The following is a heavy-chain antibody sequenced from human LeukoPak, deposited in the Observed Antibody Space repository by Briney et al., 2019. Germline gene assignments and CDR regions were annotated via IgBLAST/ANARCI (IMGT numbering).Heavy chain of an antibody. CDR1: GYTFTGYY. CDR2: INPNSGGT. CDR3: ARSHPTMVTNVDSN. D-gene: IGHD4-17*01. V-gene: IGHV1-2*04. J-gene: IGHJ1*01. Sequence: GASVKVSCKASGYTFTGYYMHWVRQAPGQGLEWMGWINPNSGGTNYAQKFQGWVTMTRDTSISTAYMELSRLRSDDTAVYYCARSHPTMVTNVDSNWGQGTLVAVTS.